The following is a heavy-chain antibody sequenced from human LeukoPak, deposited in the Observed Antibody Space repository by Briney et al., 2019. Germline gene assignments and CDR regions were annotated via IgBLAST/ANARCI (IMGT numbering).Heavy chain of an antibody. V-gene: IGHV1-18*01. CDR3: ARLQTAPELDY. CDR2: ISAYNGNT. J-gene: IGHJ4*02. D-gene: IGHD1-14*01. Sequence: GASVNASCKASGYTFTSYGISWVRQAPGQGLEWMGWISAYNGNTNYAQTLQGRVTMTTDTSTSTAYMELRSLRSDDTAVYYCARLQTAPELDYWGQGTLVTVSS. CDR1: GYTFTSYG.